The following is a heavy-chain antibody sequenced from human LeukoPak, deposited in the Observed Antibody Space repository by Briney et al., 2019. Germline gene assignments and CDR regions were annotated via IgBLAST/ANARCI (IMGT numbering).Heavy chain of an antibody. J-gene: IGHJ4*02. CDR3: AKVGDYDILTGSPPFDY. V-gene: IGHV3-23*01. D-gene: IGHD3-9*01. CDR1: GFTFSSYA. CDR2: ISGSGGST. Sequence: GGSLRLSCAASGFTFSSYAMSWVRQAPGKGLEWVSAISGSGGSTYYADSVKGRFTISRDNSKNTLYLQMNSPRAEDTAVYYCAKVGDYDILTGSPPFDYWGQGTLVTVSS.